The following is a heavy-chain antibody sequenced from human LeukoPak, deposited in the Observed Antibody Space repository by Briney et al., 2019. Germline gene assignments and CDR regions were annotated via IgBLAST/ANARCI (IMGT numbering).Heavy chain of an antibody. CDR3: ARVLRCSSTSCHKGPLDYYYYMDV. J-gene: IGHJ6*03. CDR1: GYTFTSYD. D-gene: IGHD2-2*02. V-gene: IGHV1-8*03. Sequence: ASVKVSCKASGYTFTSYDINWVRQATGQGLEWMGWMNPNSGNTGYAQKSQGRVTITRNTSISTAYMELSSLRSEDTAVYYCARVLRCSSTSCHKGPLDYYYYMDVWGKGTTVTVSS. CDR2: MNPNSGNT.